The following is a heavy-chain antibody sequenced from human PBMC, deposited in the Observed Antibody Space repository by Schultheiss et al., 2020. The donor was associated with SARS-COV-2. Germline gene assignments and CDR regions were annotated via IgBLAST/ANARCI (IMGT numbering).Heavy chain of an antibody. D-gene: IGHD3-10*01. CDR2: ISGSGGST. V-gene: IGHV3-23*01. J-gene: IGHJ5*02. CDR1: GFTFSSYA. CDR3: VRAQGSGSAYNWFDP. Sequence: GGSLRLSCAASGFTFSSYAMSWVRQAPGKGLEWVSAISGSGGSTYYADSVKGRFTISRDNSKNTLYLQMNSLRAEDTAVYYCVRAQGSGSAYNWFDPWGQGTLVTVSS.